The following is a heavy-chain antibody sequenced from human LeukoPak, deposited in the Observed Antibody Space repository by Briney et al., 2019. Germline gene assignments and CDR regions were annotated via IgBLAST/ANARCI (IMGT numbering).Heavy chain of an antibody. Sequence: SETLSLTCTVYGGSINSHYWSWIRQPPGKGLEWIGYIYFSGSTDYNPSLKSRVTISVDTSKNQFSLKMNSVTAADTAVYYCARLSCSGGSCYPFFAFDIWGQGTMVTVSS. D-gene: IGHD2-15*01. V-gene: IGHV4-59*11. CDR2: IYFSGST. CDR1: GGSINSHY. CDR3: ARLSCSGGSCYPFFAFDI. J-gene: IGHJ3*02.